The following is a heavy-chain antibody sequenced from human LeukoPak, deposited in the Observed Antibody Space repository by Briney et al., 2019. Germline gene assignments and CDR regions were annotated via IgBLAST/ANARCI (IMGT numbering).Heavy chain of an antibody. D-gene: IGHD6-19*01. V-gene: IGHV3-74*01. CDR3: ARALAGHAFDI. Sequence: QPGGSLGLSCAASGFTFSSYWMHWVRQAPGKGLVWVSRINSDGSSTSYADSVKGRFTISRDNAKNTLYLQMNSLRAEDTAVYYCARALAGHAFDIWGQGTMVSVSS. J-gene: IGHJ3*02. CDR2: INSDGSST. CDR1: GFTFSSYW.